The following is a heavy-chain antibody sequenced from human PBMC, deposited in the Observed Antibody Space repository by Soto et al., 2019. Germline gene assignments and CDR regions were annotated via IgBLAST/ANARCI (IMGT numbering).Heavy chain of an antibody. CDR1: GFTFSSYA. CDR2: ISYDGSNK. CDR3: AGQDIVLMVYALVD. Sequence: QVQLVESGGGVVQPGRSLRLSCAASGFTFSSYAMHWVRQAPGKGLEWVAVISYDGSNKYYADSVKGRFTISRDNSKNTLYLQMNSLRAEDTAVYYCAGQDIVLMVYALVDWGQGTLVTVSS. D-gene: IGHD2-8*01. J-gene: IGHJ4*02. V-gene: IGHV3-30-3*01.